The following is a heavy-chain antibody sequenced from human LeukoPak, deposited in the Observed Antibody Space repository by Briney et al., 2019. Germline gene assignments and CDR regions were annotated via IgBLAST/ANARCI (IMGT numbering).Heavy chain of an antibody. Sequence: GGSLRLSCAASGFTFSSYAMHWVRQAPGKGLEWVAVISYDGSNKYYADSVKGRFTISRDNPKNTLYLQMNSLRAEDTAVYYCAREEVIIVVVTAIDYWGQGTLVTVSS. CDR3: AREEVIIVVVTAIDY. V-gene: IGHV3-30*04. CDR2: ISYDGSNK. J-gene: IGHJ4*02. D-gene: IGHD2-21*02. CDR1: GFTFSSYA.